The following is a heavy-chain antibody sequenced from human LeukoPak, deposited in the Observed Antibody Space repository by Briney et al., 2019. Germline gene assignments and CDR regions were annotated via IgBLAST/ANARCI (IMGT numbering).Heavy chain of an antibody. V-gene: IGHV3-30*02. CDR3: AKDQHDSSGWYTGVDY. CDR2: IRYDGSNK. D-gene: IGHD6-19*01. J-gene: IGHJ4*02. Sequence: GGSLRLSCAASGFTFSSYGMHWVRQAPGKGLEWVAFIRYDGSNKYYADSVKGRFTISRDNSKNTLYLQMNSLRAEDTAVYYCAKDQHDSSGWYTGVDYWGQGTLVTVSS. CDR1: GFTFSSYG.